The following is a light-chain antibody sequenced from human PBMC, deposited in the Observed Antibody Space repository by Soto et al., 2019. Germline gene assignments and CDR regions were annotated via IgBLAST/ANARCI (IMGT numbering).Light chain of an antibody. J-gene: IGKJ1*01. CDR1: RGINNW. V-gene: IGKV1-5*01. CDR3: HYYNSYS. CDR2: HAS. Sequence: DILITQSPSTLPSSAGDRVTVTCRASRGINNWVAWYHQRPGTAPKLLIDHASNVQSGVPSRFSGSGTGTEFTLTISRLQPDAFATYYCHYYNSYSFGQGTKVDIK.